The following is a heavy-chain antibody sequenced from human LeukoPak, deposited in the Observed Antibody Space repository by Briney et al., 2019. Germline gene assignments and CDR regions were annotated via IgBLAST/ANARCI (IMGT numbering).Heavy chain of an antibody. Sequence: PSETLSLTCAVYGSLDIYYFMFVRQPPGKGLQWLGEITYRRGADYNPSLKSRLTISIDVPQRQISLQLRSVTAADTAVYYCAPYGGDWNFDCWGQGTLVTVSS. CDR1: GSLDIYY. D-gene: IGHD2-21*01. CDR3: APYGGDWNFDC. CDR2: ITYRRGA. J-gene: IGHJ4*02. V-gene: IGHV4-34*01.